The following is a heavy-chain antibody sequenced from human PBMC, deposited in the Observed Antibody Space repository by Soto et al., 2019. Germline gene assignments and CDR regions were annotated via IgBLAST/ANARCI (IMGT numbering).Heavy chain of an antibody. V-gene: IGHV3-7*01. Sequence: PGGSLRLSCAASGFTFSSYWMSWVRQAPGKGLEWVANIKQDGSEKYYVDSVKGRFTISRDNAKNSLYLQMNSLRAEDTAVYYCARATIQYDFWSGYLLPPPPLVYGMDVWGQGTTVTVSS. J-gene: IGHJ6*02. CDR1: GFTFSSYW. CDR3: ARATIQYDFWSGYLLPPPPLVYGMDV. CDR2: IKQDGSEK. D-gene: IGHD3-3*01.